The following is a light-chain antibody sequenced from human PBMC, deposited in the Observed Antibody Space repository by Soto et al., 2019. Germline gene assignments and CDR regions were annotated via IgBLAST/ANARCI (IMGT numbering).Light chain of an antibody. CDR3: QEYNTYSRT. CDR1: QSISRS. Sequence: EIVLTQSPAILSVSPGERATLSARASQSISRSLAWYQQKPGQAPRLLISDASTRATGIPARFSGSGSGTEFTLTISSLQPDDFATYYCQEYNTYSRTFGQGTKVDIK. CDR2: DAS. J-gene: IGKJ1*01. V-gene: IGKV3-15*01.